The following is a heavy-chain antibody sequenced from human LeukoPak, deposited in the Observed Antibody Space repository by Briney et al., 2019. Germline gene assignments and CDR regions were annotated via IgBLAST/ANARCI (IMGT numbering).Heavy chain of an antibody. J-gene: IGHJ4*02. CDR1: SESFSGYF. Sequence: SETLSLTCAIYSESFSGYFWSWIRQPPGKGLEWIGEINHSGSTNYNPSLKSRVTISVDTSKNQFSLKLSSVTAADTAVYYCARQKDVYYYGSGSHPYYFDYWGQGTLVTVSS. CDR3: ARQKDVYYYGSGSHPYYFDY. D-gene: IGHD3-10*01. CDR2: INHSGST. V-gene: IGHV4-34*01.